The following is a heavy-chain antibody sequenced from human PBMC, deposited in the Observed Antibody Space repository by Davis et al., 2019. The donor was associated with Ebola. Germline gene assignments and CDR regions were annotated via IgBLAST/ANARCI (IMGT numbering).Heavy chain of an antibody. J-gene: IGHJ5*02. V-gene: IGHV1-69*06. Sequence: SVKVSCKASGGTFSSYAISWVRQAPGQGLEWMGGIIPIFGTANYAQKFQGRVTITADKSTSTAYMELSSLRSEDTAVYYCAREHYYGSGSYFSQMVNWFDPWGQGTLVTVSS. CDR2: IIPIFGTA. CDR1: GGTFSSYA. D-gene: IGHD3-10*01. CDR3: AREHYYGSGSYFSQMVNWFDP.